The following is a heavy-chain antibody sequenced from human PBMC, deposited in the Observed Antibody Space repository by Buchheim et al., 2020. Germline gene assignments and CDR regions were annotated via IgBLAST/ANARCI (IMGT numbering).Heavy chain of an antibody. D-gene: IGHD6-19*01. Sequence: QVQLQESGPGLVKPSETLSLTCTVSGGSISSYYWSWIRQPPGKGLEWIGYIYYSGSTNYNPSLKSRVTISVDTSKNQFSLKLSSVTAADTAVYYCARDDCSGWCSYGMDVWGQGTT. CDR3: ARDDCSGWCSYGMDV. CDR1: GGSISSYY. J-gene: IGHJ6*02. V-gene: IGHV4-59*12. CDR2: IYYSGST.